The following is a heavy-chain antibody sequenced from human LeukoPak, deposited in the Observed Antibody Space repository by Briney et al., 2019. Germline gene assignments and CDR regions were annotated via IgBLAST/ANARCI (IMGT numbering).Heavy chain of an antibody. CDR1: GFTFSDYF. V-gene: IGHV3-11*04. CDR3: ARDWVGGYSSSSNFGDY. Sequence: GGSLRLSCAASGFTFSDYFMTWIRQAPGKGLEWVAYISSSGDTLYYADSVKGRFTISRDNAKNSLYLQINSLRAEDTAVYYCARDWVGGYSSSSNFGDYWGQGTLVTVSS. CDR2: ISSSGDTL. J-gene: IGHJ4*02. D-gene: IGHD6-6*01.